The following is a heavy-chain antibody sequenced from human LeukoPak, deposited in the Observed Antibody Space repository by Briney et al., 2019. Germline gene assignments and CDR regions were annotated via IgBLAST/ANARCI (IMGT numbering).Heavy chain of an antibody. D-gene: IGHD3-10*01. CDR2: ISAYNGNT. J-gene: IGHJ4*02. V-gene: IGHV1-18*01. Sequence: ASVKVSCKASGYTFTSYGISWVRQAPGQGLEWMGWISAYNGNTNYAQKLQGRVTMTTDTSTGTAYMELRSLRSDDTAVYYCATTLGLWFGEPIDYWGQGTLVTVSS. CDR1: GYTFTSYG. CDR3: ATTLGLWFGEPIDY.